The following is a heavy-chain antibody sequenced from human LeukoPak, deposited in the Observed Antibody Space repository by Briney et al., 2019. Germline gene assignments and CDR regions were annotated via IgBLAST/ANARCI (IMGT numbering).Heavy chain of an antibody. J-gene: IGHJ5*02. V-gene: IGHV1-24*01. CDR2: FDPEDGET. D-gene: IGHD5-12*01. CDR1: GYTLTELS. CDR3: ARAKWLRRIDP. Sequence: ASVKVSCKVSGYTLTELSMHWVRQAPGKGLEWMGGFDPEDGETIYAQKFQGRVTMTRDTSISTAYMELSRLRSDDTAVYYCARAKWLRRIDPWGQGTLVTVSS.